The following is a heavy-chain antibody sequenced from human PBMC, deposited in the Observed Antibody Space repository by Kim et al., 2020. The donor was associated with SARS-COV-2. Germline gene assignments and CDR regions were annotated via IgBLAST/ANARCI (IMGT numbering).Heavy chain of an antibody. D-gene: IGHD6-19*01. CDR3: AKESGGWNRLYCFDY. V-gene: IGHV3-23*01. J-gene: IGHJ4*02. Sequence: DSVKERFTISRDNTKNTLSLRMNSLRGEDTTVYYCAKESGGWNRLYCFDYWGQGTLVTVSS.